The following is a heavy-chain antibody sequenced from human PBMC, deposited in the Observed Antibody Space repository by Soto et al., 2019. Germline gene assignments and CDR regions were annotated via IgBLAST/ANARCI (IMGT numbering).Heavy chain of an antibody. Sequence: QLQLQESGPGLVKPSETLSLTCTVSGGSISSSSYYWGWIRQPPGKGLEWIGSIYYSGSTYYNPSLKSRVTISVDTSKNQFSLKLSSVTAADTAVYYCARHQWLEPIDYWGQGTLVTVSS. CDR1: GGSISSSSYY. CDR3: ARHQWLEPIDY. V-gene: IGHV4-39*01. CDR2: IYYSGST. D-gene: IGHD6-19*01. J-gene: IGHJ4*02.